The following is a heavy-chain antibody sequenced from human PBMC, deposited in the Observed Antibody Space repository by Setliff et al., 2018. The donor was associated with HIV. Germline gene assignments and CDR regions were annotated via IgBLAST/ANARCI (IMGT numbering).Heavy chain of an antibody. CDR2: ISGGGAT. V-gene: IGHV3-11*01. J-gene: IGHJ6*02. CDR3: ARVRSWNFVDGMDV. CDR1: GLTFSSSY. Sequence: GGSLRLSCAASGLTFSSSYMSWVRQAPGKGLEWVSSISGGGATYYADSVKGRFTISRDNAKNSLYLQMNSLRAEDTAVYYCARVRSWNFVDGMDVWGQGTTVTVSS. D-gene: IGHD1-7*01.